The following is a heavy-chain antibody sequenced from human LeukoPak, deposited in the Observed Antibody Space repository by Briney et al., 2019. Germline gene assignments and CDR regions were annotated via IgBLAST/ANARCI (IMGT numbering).Heavy chain of an antibody. J-gene: IGHJ6*03. V-gene: IGHV4-39*07. CDR3: ARLRFQRREFYYYYYMDV. CDR2: INHSGST. Sequence: SETLSLTCTVSGGSISSSSYYWGWIRQPPGKGLEWIGEINHSGSTNYNPSLKSRVTISVDTSKNQFSLKLSSVTAADTAVYYCARLRFQRREFYYYYYMDVWGKGTTVTISS. CDR1: GGSISSSSYY. D-gene: IGHD3-10*01.